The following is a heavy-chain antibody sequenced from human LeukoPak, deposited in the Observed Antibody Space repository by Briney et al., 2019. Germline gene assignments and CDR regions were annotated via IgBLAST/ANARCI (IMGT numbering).Heavy chain of an antibody. CDR2: ISSTSDYI. CDR1: GFTFSTSI. D-gene: IGHD2/OR15-2a*01. Sequence: VEALSLSCAASGFTFSTSIMNWVRRAPGKGLERVSHISSTSDYIYYADSVRGRFTISRDNAKNTLYLQMNSLRAGDRAVYYCVRIRNSANFQNWLDTWGQGTLVTVSS. J-gene: IGHJ5*02. V-gene: IGHV3-21*01. CDR3: VRIRNSANFQNWLDT.